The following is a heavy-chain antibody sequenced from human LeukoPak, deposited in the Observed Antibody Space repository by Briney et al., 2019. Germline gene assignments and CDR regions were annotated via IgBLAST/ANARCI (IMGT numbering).Heavy chain of an antibody. CDR3: ARARAIVVVTAYNWFDP. CDR2: INHSGST. CDR1: GGSFSGYY. D-gene: IGHD3-22*01. J-gene: IGHJ5*02. Sequence: SETLSLTCAVYGGSFSGYYWSWIRQPPGKGLEWIGEINHSGSTNYNPPPKSRVTISVDTSKNQFSLKLSSVTAADTAVYYCARARAIVVVTAYNWFDPWGQGTLVTVSS. V-gene: IGHV4-34*01.